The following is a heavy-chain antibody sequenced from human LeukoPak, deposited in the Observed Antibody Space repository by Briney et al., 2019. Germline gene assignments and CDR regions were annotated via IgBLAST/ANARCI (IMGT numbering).Heavy chain of an antibody. D-gene: IGHD3-9*01. Sequence: SETLSLTCTVSGGSISSYYWSWIRQPPGKGLEWIGYIYYSGSTNYNPSLKGRVTISVDTSKNQFSLKLSSVTAADTAVYYCARGETYYDILTGYSPVNWFDPWGQGTLVTVSS. CDR2: IYYSGST. CDR1: GGSISSYY. J-gene: IGHJ5*02. V-gene: IGHV4-59*01. CDR3: ARGETYYDILTGYSPVNWFDP.